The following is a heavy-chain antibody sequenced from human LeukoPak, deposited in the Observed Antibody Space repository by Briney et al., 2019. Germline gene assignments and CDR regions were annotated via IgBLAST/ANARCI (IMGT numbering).Heavy chain of an antibody. CDR3: ARVLMVRGVMGFDP. V-gene: IGHV3-74*01. J-gene: IGHJ5*02. CDR2: INSDGSST. CDR1: GFIFRSYW. Sequence: PGGSLRLSCAASGFIFRSYWMYWVRQAPGKGLVWVSRINSDGSSTSYADSVKGRFTISRDNAKNPLYLKMNSLRAEDTAVYYCARVLMVRGVMGFDPWGQGTLVTVSS. D-gene: IGHD3-10*01.